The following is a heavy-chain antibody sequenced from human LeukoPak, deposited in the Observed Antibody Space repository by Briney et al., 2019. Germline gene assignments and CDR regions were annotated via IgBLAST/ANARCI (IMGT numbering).Heavy chain of an antibody. CDR3: TTDRLIVPAAIGAFDI. J-gene: IGHJ3*02. CDR2: IKSKTDGGTT. CDR1: GFTFSSYS. D-gene: IGHD2-2*02. V-gene: IGHV3-15*01. Sequence: GGSLRLSCAASGFTFSSYSMNWVRQAPGKGLEWVGRIKSKTDGGTTDYAAPVKGRLTISRDDSKNTLYLQMNSLKTEDTAVYYCTTDRLIVPAAIGAFDIWGQGTMVTVSS.